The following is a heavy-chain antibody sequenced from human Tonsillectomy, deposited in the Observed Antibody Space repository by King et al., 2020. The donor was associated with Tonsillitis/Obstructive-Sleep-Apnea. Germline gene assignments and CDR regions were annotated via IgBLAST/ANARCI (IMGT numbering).Heavy chain of an antibody. D-gene: IGHD1-26*01. CDR3: ARLHRSYPYCYGIDV. Sequence: VQLQESGPGLVKPSETLSLTCTVSGGSISSNYWSWIRQPPGKGLEWIGYIYYSGSTNYNPSLKSRVTISVDTSTNQFSLKLSSVTAADTAVYFCARLHRSYPYCYGIDVWGQGTTVTVSS. V-gene: IGHV4-59*08. CDR1: GGSISSNY. CDR2: IYYSGST. J-gene: IGHJ6*02.